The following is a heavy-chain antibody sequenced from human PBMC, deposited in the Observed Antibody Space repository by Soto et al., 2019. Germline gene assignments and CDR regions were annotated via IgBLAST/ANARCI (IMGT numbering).Heavy chain of an antibody. CDR3: AKGTGRDGYNGAIDY. CDR2: ISYDGSNK. J-gene: IGHJ4*02. CDR1: GFTFSSYG. D-gene: IGHD5-12*01. V-gene: IGHV3-30*18. Sequence: QVQLVESGGGVVQPGRSLRLSCAASGFTFSSYGMYWVRQAPGKGLEWVAVISYDGSNKYYADSVKGRFTISRDNSKNTLYLQMNSLRAEDTAMYYCAKGTGRDGYNGAIDYWGQGTLVTVSS.